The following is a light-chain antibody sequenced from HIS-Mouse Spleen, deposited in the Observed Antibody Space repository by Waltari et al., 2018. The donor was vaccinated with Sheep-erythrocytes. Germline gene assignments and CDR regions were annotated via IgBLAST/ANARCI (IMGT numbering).Light chain of an antibody. CDR3: QAWDSSTVV. J-gene: IGLJ2*01. CDR1: KLGDKY. Sequence: SYELTQPPSVSVSPGQTASITCSGDKLGDKYAWWYHQKPGQSPVLLIYQDSTRPSGIPGRFSGANPGTTATLTISGTQAMDEADYYCQAWDSSTVVFGGGTKLTVL. CDR2: QDS. V-gene: IGLV3-1*01.